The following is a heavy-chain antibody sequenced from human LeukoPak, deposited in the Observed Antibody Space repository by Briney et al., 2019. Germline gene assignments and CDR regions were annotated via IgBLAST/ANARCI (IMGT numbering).Heavy chain of an antibody. J-gene: IGHJ4*02. D-gene: IGHD3-16*01. Sequence: SETLSLTCTVSGGSISSYYWSWIRQPAGKGLEWIGRIYTSGSTNYNPSLKSRVTISVDTSKNHLSLKLSSVTAADTAVYYCTYDVDYWGQGTLVTVSS. CDR3: TYDVDY. CDR2: IYTSGST. V-gene: IGHV4-4*07. CDR1: GGSISSYY.